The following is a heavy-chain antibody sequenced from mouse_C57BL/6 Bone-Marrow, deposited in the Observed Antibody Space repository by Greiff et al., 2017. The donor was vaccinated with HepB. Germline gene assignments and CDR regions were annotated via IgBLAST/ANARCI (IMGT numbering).Heavy chain of an antibody. D-gene: IGHD1-1*01. CDR2: INPSNGGT. CDR3: ARLEGHGTKSFAY. V-gene: IGHV1-53*01. CDR1: GYTFTSYW. J-gene: IGHJ3*01. Sequence: QVQLKQPGTELVKPGASVKLSCKASGYTFTSYWMHWVKQRPGQGLEWIGNINPSNGGTNYNEKFKSKATLTVDKSSSTAYMQLSSLTSEDSAVYYCARLEGHGTKSFAYWGQGTLVTVSA.